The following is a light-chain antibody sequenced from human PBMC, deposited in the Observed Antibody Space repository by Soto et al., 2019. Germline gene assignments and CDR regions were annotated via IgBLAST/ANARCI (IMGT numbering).Light chain of an antibody. V-gene: IGKV3D-20*01. CDR3: QQYGASPWT. J-gene: IGKJ1*01. CDR1: QGIGDT. CDR2: DTS. Sequence: EVVMRQSPATLSVSPGEGATLSCRASQGIGDTLAWYQHKPGLTPRLLIYDTSTRATGIPDRFSGSGSGTDFTLTISRLEPEDFAVYHCQQYGASPWTFGQGTKVDIK.